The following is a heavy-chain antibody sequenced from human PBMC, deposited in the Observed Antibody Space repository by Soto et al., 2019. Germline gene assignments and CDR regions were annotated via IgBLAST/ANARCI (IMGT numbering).Heavy chain of an antibody. D-gene: IGHD2-2*01. Sequence: PSETLSLTCTVSGGSISSGDYYWSWIRQPPGKGLEWIGYIYHSGSTNYNPSLKSRVTISVDKSKNQFSLKLSSVTAADTAVYYCAMTDCSSTSCYVDYWGQGTLVTVSS. CDR3: AMTDCSSTSCYVDY. V-gene: IGHV4-30-4*01. J-gene: IGHJ4*02. CDR1: GGSISSGDYY. CDR2: IYHSGST.